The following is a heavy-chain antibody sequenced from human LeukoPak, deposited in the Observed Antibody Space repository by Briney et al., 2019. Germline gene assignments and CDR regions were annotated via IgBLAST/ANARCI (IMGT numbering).Heavy chain of an antibody. CDR1: GFIFSNYW. V-gene: IGHV3-7*05. CDR2: IKQDGSEK. CDR3: ARMAGGLWDY. D-gene: IGHD3-10*01. Sequence: GGSLGLPCAASGFIFSNYWMSWVRQAPGKGLDWVANIKQDGSEKYYVDSVKGRFTLSRDNAKNSLYLQMDSLRAEDTAVYYCARMAGGLWDYWGQGTLVTVSS. J-gene: IGHJ4*02.